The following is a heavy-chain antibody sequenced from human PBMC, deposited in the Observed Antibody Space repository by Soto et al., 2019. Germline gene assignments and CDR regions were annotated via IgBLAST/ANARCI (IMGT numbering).Heavy chain of an antibody. CDR2: ISGSSGST. Sequence: GGSLRLSCAASGFTFSSYAMSWVRQAPGKGLEWVSAISGSSGSTYYADSVKGRFTISRDNSKNTLYLQMNSLRAEDTAVYYCAKGVRYGDYNYYYYYMDVWGKGTTVTVSS. CDR1: GFTFSSYA. CDR3: AKGVRYGDYNYYYYYMDV. D-gene: IGHD4-17*01. V-gene: IGHV3-23*01. J-gene: IGHJ6*03.